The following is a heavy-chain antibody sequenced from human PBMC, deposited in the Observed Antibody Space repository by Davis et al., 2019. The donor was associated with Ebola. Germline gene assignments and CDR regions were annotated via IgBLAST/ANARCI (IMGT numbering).Heavy chain of an antibody. V-gene: IGHV3-21*01. CDR2: ISSSSSYI. D-gene: IGHD1-26*01. Sequence: GGSLRLSCAASGFTFSSYSMNWVRQAPGKGLEWVSSISSSSSYIYYADSVKGRFTISRDNAKNSLYLQMNSLRAEDTAVYYCARDSFSAEWELLGYNWFDPWGQGTLVTVSS. CDR1: GFTFSSYS. CDR3: ARDSFSAEWELLGYNWFDP. J-gene: IGHJ5*02.